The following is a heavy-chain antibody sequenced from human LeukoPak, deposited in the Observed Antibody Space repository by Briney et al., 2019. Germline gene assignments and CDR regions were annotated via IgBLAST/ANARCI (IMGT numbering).Heavy chain of an antibody. D-gene: IGHD6-19*01. CDR3: AKYGGSGWVIDS. V-gene: IGHV4-59*08. J-gene: IGHJ4*02. Sequence: PSETLSLTHTVSGGSIGINYWPGIPPPPGKGLEYIGYIYYTGGSNYNPSLTSRVTISIDTSKSQFSLKLSSVTAADTAVYFCAKYGGSGWVIDSWGQGTLVTVSS. CDR1: GGSIGINY. CDR2: IYYTGGS.